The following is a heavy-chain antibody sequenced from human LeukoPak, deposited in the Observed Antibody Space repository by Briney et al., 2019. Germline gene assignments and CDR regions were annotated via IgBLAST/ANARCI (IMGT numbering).Heavy chain of an antibody. CDR1: GFTVSNNY. CDR2: IYSASSI. Sequence: GGSLRLSCAASGFTVSNNYMSWVRQAPGKGLEWVSVIYSASSIYYADSVKDRFTISRDSSKNTVYLQLNSLRADDTAVYYCGRDLNWGAFDIRGLGTLVTVSS. V-gene: IGHV3-53*01. J-gene: IGHJ3*02. D-gene: IGHD7-27*01. CDR3: GRDLNWGAFDI.